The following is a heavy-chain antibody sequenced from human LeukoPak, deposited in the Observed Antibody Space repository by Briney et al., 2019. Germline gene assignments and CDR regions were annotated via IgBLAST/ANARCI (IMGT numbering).Heavy chain of an antibody. CDR2: ISYDGSNK. J-gene: IGHJ4*02. D-gene: IGHD3-16*02. Sequence: GGSLRLSCAASGFTFSSYGMHWVRQAPGKGLEWVAVISYDGSNKYYADSVKGRFTISRDNSKNTLYPQMNSLRAEDTAVYYCAIPGDDYVWGSYPYWGQGTLVTVSS. CDR3: AIPGDDYVWGSYPY. V-gene: IGHV3-30*03. CDR1: GFTFSSYG.